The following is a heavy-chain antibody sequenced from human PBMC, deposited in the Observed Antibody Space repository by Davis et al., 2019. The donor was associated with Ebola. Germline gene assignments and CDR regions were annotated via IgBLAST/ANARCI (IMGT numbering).Heavy chain of an antibody. D-gene: IGHD4-23*01. CDR1: GGSISSSSYY. CDR2: IYYSGST. V-gene: IGHV4-39*07. J-gene: IGHJ6*02. CDR3: ARATTVVHYYGMDV. Sequence: MPGGSLRLSCTVSGGSISSSSYYWGWIRQPPGKGLEWIGSIYYSGSTYYNPSLKSRVTISVDTSKNQFSLKLSSVTAADTAVYYCARATTVVHYYGMDVWGQGTTVTVSS.